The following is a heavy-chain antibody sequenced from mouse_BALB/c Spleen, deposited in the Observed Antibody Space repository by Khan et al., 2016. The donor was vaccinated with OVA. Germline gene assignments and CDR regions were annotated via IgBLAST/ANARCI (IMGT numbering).Heavy chain of an antibody. J-gene: IGHJ1*01. D-gene: IGHD1-1*01. CDR1: GYSITSDYA. CDR2: ISYSGSA. Sequence: EVQLQESGPGLVKPSQSLALTCTVTGYSITSDYAWNWIRQFPGNKLEWMGYISYSGSANYNPSLKSRISITRDTSENQFFLQLNSVTTEDSATYYCASRYYDGHWYFDVWGAGTTVTVSS. CDR3: ASRYYDGHWYFDV. V-gene: IGHV3-2*02.